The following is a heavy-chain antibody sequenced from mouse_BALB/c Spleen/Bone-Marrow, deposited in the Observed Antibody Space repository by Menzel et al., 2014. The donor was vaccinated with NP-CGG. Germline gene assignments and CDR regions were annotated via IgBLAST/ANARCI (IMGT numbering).Heavy chain of an antibody. Sequence: EVQLQQSGAELVKPGASVKFSCTGSGFNIKDTFMHWVKQRPEQGLEWIGRIDPANGNTKYDPKVQGKATITADTSSNTAYLHLSKLTSEGNGVHYCARGEDYWGQGTTLAVSS. CDR1: GFNIKDTF. J-gene: IGHJ2*01. V-gene: IGHV14-3*02. CDR3: ARGEDY. CDR2: IDPANGNT.